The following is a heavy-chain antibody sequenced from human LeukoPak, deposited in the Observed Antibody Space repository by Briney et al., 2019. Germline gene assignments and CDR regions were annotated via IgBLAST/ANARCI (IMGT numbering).Heavy chain of an antibody. CDR1: GYTFTSYG. J-gene: IGHJ5*02. D-gene: IGHD3-9*01. CDR2: ISAYIGNT. V-gene: IGHV1-18*04. CDR3: ARDEGYDILTGYYNVFWFDP. Sequence: ASVKVSCKASGYTFTSYGISWGRQAPGQGLEGMGWISAYIGNTNYAQKLQGRVTMTTDTSTSTAYMELRSLRSDDTAVYYCARDEGYDILTGYYNVFWFDPWGQGTLVTVSS.